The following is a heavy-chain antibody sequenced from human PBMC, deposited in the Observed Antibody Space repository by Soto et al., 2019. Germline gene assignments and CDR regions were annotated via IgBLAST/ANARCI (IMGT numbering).Heavy chain of an antibody. V-gene: IGHV1-2*02. CDR1: GYTFTGKY. Sequence: GASVKVSCKASGYTFTGKYLHWARQAPGQGLEWMGWINPNSGVTNYAEKFQGRVTLTRDTSLSTAYMDLTRLKSDDTAVYYCARDIVSTTGCFDPWGQGTLVTVSS. CDR2: INPNSGVT. D-gene: IGHD5-12*01. CDR3: ARDIVSTTGCFDP. J-gene: IGHJ5*02.